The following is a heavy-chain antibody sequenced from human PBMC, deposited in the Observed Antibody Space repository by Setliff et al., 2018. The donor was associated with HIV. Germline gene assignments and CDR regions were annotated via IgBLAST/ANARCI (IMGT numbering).Heavy chain of an antibody. V-gene: IGHV3-33*08. CDR3: ARRGYSGFEGAWFDD. CDR2: IWYDGSEK. J-gene: IGHJ4*02. D-gene: IGHD5-12*01. Sequence: LSLTCAVYGGSFSDYQWSWVRRAPGKGLEWVAIIWYDGSEKYYADSVKGRVTISRDNSTNTVYLQMNSLRVEDSGVYYCARRGYSGFEGAWFDDWGQGTLVTVSS. CDR1: GGSFSDYQ.